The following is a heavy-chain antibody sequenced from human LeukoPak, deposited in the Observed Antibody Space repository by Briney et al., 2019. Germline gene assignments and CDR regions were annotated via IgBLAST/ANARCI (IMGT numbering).Heavy chain of an antibody. V-gene: IGHV1-69*13. D-gene: IGHD3-22*01. CDR3: AENTYYYDSSGYNDAFDI. CDR1: GGTFSSYA. CDR2: IIPIFGTA. Sequence: SVKVSCKSSGGTFSSYAIIWVRQAPGQGLEWMGGIIPIFGTANYAQKFQGRVTITADESTSTAYMELSSLRSEDTAVYYCAENTYYYDSSGYNDAFDIWGQGTMVTVSS. J-gene: IGHJ3*02.